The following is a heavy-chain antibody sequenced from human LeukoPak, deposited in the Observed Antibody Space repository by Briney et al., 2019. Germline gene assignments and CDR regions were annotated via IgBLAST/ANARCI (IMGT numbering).Heavy chain of an antibody. CDR3: ARGNIIVVVISAFDI. CDR1: GGSFSGYY. D-gene: IGHD3-22*01. J-gene: IGHJ3*02. Sequence: KPSETLSLTCAVYGGSFSGYYWSWIRQPPGKGLEWIGEINHSGRTNYNPTLKSGDTISVDTSNHQFSLKLSSVTAADTAVYYCARGNIIVVVISAFDIWGQGTIVTVSS. CDR2: INHSGRT. V-gene: IGHV4-34*01.